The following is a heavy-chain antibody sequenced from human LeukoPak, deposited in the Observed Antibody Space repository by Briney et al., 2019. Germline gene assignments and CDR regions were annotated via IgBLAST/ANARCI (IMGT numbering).Heavy chain of an antibody. CDR2: IIPIFGTA. Sequence: SVKVSCKASGGTFSSYAISWVRQAPGQGLEWMGGIIPIFGTANYAQKFQGRVTITADKSTSTAYMELSSLRSEDTAVYYCARAEPGYSYGLRDYWGQGTLVTVSS. J-gene: IGHJ4*02. CDR3: ARAEPGYSYGLRDY. D-gene: IGHD5-18*01. V-gene: IGHV1-69*06. CDR1: GGTFSSYA.